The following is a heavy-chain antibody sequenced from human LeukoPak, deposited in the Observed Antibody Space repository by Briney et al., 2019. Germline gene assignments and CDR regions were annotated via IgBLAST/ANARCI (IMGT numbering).Heavy chain of an antibody. CDR1: GFIFSSYG. CDR2: IWYDETIK. CDR3: ARDIWNLDY. V-gene: IGHV3-33*01. D-gene: IGHD1-1*01. Sequence: GGSLRLSCAASGFIFSSYGMHWVRQAPGKGLEWVAVIWYDETIKYYADSVKGRFTIFRDNSKNTLFLQMNSLRAEDTAVYYCARDIWNLDYWGQGTLVTVSS. J-gene: IGHJ4*02.